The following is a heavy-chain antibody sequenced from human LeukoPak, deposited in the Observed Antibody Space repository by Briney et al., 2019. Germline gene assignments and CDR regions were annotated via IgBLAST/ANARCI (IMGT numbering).Heavy chain of an antibody. CDR1: GGSISSGSDY. Sequence: SETLSLTCTVSGGSISSGSDYWSWIRQPAGKGLEWIGHIDTSGGTNYNPSLKSRVTISVDTSKNQFSLELSSVTAADTAVYYCVRDHLAVAGMRLAWFDPWGQGTVVTVSS. J-gene: IGHJ5*02. V-gene: IGHV4-61*09. D-gene: IGHD6-19*01. CDR2: IDTSGGT. CDR3: VRDHLAVAGMRLAWFDP.